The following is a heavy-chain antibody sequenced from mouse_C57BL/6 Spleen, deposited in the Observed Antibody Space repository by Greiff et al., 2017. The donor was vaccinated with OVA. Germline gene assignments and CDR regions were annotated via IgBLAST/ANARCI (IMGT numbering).Heavy chain of an antibody. Sequence: VQLQQSGAELVRPGASVTLSCKASGYTFTDYEMHWVKQTPVHGLEWIGAIDPETGGTAYNQKFKGKAILTADKSSSTAYMELRSLTSEDSAVYYCTRSGIYYGSSLYWYFDVWGTGTTVTVSS. CDR2: IDPETGGT. J-gene: IGHJ1*03. CDR3: TRSGIYYGSSLYWYFDV. D-gene: IGHD1-1*01. V-gene: IGHV1-15*01. CDR1: GYTFTDYE.